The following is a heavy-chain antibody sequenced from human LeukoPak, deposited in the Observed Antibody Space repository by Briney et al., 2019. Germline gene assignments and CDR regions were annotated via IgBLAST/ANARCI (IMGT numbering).Heavy chain of an antibody. V-gene: IGHV3-23*01. CDR1: GFTFSSYA. CDR3: AKGRRGIAAASFDY. CDR2: ISGSGDST. J-gene: IGHJ4*02. Sequence: GGSLRLSCAASGFTFSSYAMSWVRQAPGKGLKWVSAISGSGDSTYYADSVKGRFTISRDNSKNTLYLQMNSLRAEDTAVYYCAKGRRGIAAASFDYWGQGTLVTVSS. D-gene: IGHD6-13*01.